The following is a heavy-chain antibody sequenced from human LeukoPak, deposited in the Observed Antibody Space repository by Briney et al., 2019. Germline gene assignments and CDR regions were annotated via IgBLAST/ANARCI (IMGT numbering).Heavy chain of an antibody. V-gene: IGHV1-8*03. CDR1: GYTFTGYY. CDR2: INPNSGNT. Sequence: ASVKVSCKASGYTFTGYYMHWVRQAPGQGLEWMGWINPNSGNTGYAQKFQGRVTITRNTSISTAYMELSSLRSEDTAVYYCARAYTIFGVSPPGYWGQGTLVTVSS. J-gene: IGHJ4*02. CDR3: ARAYTIFGVSPPGY. D-gene: IGHD3-3*01.